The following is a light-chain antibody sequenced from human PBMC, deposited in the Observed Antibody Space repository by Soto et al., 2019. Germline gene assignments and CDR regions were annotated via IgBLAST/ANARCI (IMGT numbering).Light chain of an antibody. V-gene: IGKV1-39*01. CDR2: DAS. J-gene: IGKJ1*01. Sequence: DIEMTQSPSSLSASVGDRVAITCRASQNINTFLNWYQQKAGKAPKVVIFDASSLQSGVASRFSGSGSGTEFTLTISSLQPEDSADYYCQQTYTTPITFGQGTKVDIK. CDR1: QNINTF. CDR3: QQTYTTPIT.